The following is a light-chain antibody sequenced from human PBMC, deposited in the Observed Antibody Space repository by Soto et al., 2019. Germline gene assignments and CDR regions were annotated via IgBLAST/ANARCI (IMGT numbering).Light chain of an antibody. J-gene: IGLJ1*01. Sequence: QYVLTQPPSVSGAPGQRVTISCTGSSSNIGAGYDVHWYQQLPGTAPKLLIYGNSNRPSGVPDRFSGSKSGTSASLAITGLQAEDEADYHCQSYDSSLSGFYVFGTGTKVTVL. CDR1: SSNIGAGYD. CDR2: GNS. CDR3: QSYDSSLSGFYV. V-gene: IGLV1-40*01.